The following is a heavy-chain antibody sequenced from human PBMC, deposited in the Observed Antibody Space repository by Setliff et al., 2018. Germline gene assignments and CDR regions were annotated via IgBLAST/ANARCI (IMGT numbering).Heavy chain of an antibody. Sequence: ASVKVSCKASGNRFTAYDIVWVRQATGQGLEWMGWMNPNSGRTGYPQKFQGRVIMTRNTSISTAYMELSSLRSEDTAVYYCVREGVDSRSSTDYRYYMDVWGKGTTVTVSS. J-gene: IGHJ6*03. CDR3: VREGVDSRSSTDYRYYMDV. CDR2: MNPNSGRT. V-gene: IGHV1-8*02. D-gene: IGHD3-22*01. CDR1: GNRFTAYD.